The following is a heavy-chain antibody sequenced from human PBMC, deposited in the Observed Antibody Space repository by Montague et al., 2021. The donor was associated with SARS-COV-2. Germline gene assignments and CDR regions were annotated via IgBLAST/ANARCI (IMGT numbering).Heavy chain of an antibody. J-gene: IGHJ3*02. CDR3: ARRRRGQWPVELDAFDI. CDR2: ISYDGSNK. D-gene: IGHD6-19*01. CDR1: GFTFSSYA. V-gene: IGHV3-30-3*01. Sequence: SLRLSCAASGFTFSSYAMHWVRQAPGKGLEWVAVISYDGSNKYYXXSLKGRFTISRDNSKNTLYLQMNSLRAEDTAVYYCARRRRGQWPVELDAFDIWGQGTMATVSS.